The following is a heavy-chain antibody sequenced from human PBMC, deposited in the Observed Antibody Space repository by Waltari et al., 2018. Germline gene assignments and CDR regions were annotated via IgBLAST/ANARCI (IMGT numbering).Heavy chain of an antibody. Sequence: QVQLQESGPGLVKPSETLSLTCTVSCCSISSHYWNWIRQSPGKGLEWIGYIYHSGSATYNPSLKSRVTMSVDTSKNQFSLKLSSVTAADTAIYYCARVSFVEGMPAFDIWGQGTMVTVSS. CDR3: ARVSFVEGMPAFDI. CDR1: CCSISSHY. J-gene: IGHJ3*02. D-gene: IGHD2-2*01. V-gene: IGHV4-59*11. CDR2: IYHSGSA.